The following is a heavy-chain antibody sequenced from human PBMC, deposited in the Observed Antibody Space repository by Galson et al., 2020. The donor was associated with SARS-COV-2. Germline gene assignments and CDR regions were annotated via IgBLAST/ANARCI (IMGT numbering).Heavy chain of an antibody. CDR2: ITWNGGDT. CDR1: GFTFDDYA. CDR3: VKDVHSTTPAYFDY. D-gene: IGHD1-1*01. J-gene: IGHJ4*02. Sequence: GGSLRLSCAVSGFTFDDYAMHWVRQGPGKGLEWVSSITWNGGDTYYTDSVKGRFTISRDNIKNSLFLQMTSLRPEDSAFYYCVKDVHSTTPAYFDYWGRGTLVTVSS. V-gene: IGHV3-43D*03.